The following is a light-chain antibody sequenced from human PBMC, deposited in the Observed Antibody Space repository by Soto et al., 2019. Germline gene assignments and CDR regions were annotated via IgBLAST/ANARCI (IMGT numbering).Light chain of an antibody. J-gene: IGLJ2*01. Sequence: QSVLTQPASVSGSPGQSITISCTGTSSDVGGYNYVSWYQQHPGKAPKLMIYDVSNRPSGVSNRFSGSKSGNTASPTISGLQAEDEADYYCSSYTTSSVILGGGTKVTVL. V-gene: IGLV2-14*01. CDR2: DVS. CDR1: SSDVGGYNY. CDR3: SSYTTSSVI.